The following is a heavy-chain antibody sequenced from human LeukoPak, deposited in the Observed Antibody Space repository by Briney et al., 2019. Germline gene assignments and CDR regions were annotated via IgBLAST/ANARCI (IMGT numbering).Heavy chain of an antibody. D-gene: IGHD4-23*01. J-gene: IGHJ4*02. Sequence: PSETLSLTCIVSGGSISTRSYYWGWIRQSPGKGLEWIGFFHYSGSTNYNPSLNSRVTTSIDTSMNQLSLTLVSVTAADTAVYFCARHHDGGPKLRLDFWGLGVLVTVSS. CDR1: GGSISTRSYY. CDR3: ARHHDGGPKLRLDF. V-gene: IGHV4-61*05. CDR2: FHYSGST.